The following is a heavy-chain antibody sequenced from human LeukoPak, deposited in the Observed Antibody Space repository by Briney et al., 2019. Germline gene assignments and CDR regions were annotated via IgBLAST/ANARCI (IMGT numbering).Heavy chain of an antibody. CDR2: IYTSGST. CDR1: GGSISSYY. J-gene: IGHJ6*03. V-gene: IGHV4-4*07. D-gene: IGHD6-13*01. Sequence: PSETLSLTCTVSGGSISSYYWSWIRQPAGKGLEWIGRIYTSGSTNYNPSLKSRVTMSVDTSKNQFSLKLSSVTAADTAVYYCASQDSSSWHMGPNYYYYYMDVWGKGTTVTVSS. CDR3: ASQDSSSWHMGPNYYYYYMDV.